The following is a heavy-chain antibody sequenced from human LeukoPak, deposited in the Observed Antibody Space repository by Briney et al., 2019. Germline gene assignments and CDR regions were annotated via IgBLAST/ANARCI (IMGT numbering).Heavy chain of an antibody. D-gene: IGHD6-13*01. V-gene: IGHV3-53*01. CDR1: GLTVSSNY. CDR3: ARGGGYSSPSYDY. J-gene: IGHJ4*02. CDR2: IYSDGST. Sequence: GGSLRLSCAAYGLTVSSNYVTWVRQVPGKGLEWVSVIYSDGSTYYADSVKGRFTISRDNSKNTLYLQMNSLRAEDTAVYYCARGGGYSSPSYDYWGQGTLVTASS.